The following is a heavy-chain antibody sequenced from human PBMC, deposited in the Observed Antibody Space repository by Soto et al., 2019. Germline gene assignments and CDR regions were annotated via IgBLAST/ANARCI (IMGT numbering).Heavy chain of an antibody. CDR2: IIPIFGTA. J-gene: IGHJ6*02. V-gene: IGHV1-69*01. CDR3: ARFIEAMAARISYYYYGMDV. CDR1: GGTFSSYA. D-gene: IGHD6-6*01. Sequence: QVQLVQSGAEVKKPGSSVKVSCKASGGTFSSYAISWVRQAPGQGLEWMGGIIPIFGTANYAQKFQGRVTITADESTSTAYMELSSLRSEDTAVYYCARFIEAMAARISYYYYGMDVWGQGTTVTVSS.